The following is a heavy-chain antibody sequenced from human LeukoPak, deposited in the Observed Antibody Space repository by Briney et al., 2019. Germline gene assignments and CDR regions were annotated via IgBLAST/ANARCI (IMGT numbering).Heavy chain of an antibody. D-gene: IGHD4-17*01. J-gene: IGHJ4*02. CDR3: ARGTVTTMYFDF. Sequence: KPSETLSLTCTVSGGSISSYHWSWIRQPPGKGLEWIGYIYYTGSTNYNPSLKGRVTISVDTSKNQFSLKLSSVTAADTAVYYCARGTVTTMYFDFWGQGTLVTVSS. V-gene: IGHV4-59*01. CDR1: GGSISSYH. CDR2: IYYTGST.